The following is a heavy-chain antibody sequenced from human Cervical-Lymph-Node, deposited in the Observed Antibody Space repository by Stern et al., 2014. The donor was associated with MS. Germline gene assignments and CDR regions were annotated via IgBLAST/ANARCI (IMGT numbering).Heavy chain of an antibody. J-gene: IGHJ4*02. CDR1: GYTFTDYY. D-gene: IGHD4-11*01. V-gene: IGHV1-2*02. CDR3: ARDLADYRYYFDS. CDR2: LNPATGAT. Sequence: QVQLVESGTDVKKPGASAKVSCEASGYTFTDYYIHWVRQAPGQGLAWMGWLNPATGATTYAKNFQGRVTMTRDTSITTAYMILSRLSSDDTAVYYCARDLADYRYYFDSWGPGTLVTVSS.